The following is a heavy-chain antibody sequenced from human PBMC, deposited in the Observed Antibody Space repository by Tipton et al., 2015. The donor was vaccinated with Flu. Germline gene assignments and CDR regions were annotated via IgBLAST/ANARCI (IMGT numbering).Heavy chain of an antibody. CDR3: ARDSQQLVHRYYYYGMDV. CDR2: IYTSGST. D-gene: IGHD6-13*01. CDR1: GGSISSYY. J-gene: IGHJ6*02. V-gene: IGHV4-4*07. Sequence: TLSLICTVSGGSISSYYWSWIRQPAGKGLEWIGRIYTSGSTNYNPSLKSRVTMSVDTSKNQFSLKLSSVTAADTAVYYCARDSQQLVHRYYYYGMDVWGQGTTVTVSS.